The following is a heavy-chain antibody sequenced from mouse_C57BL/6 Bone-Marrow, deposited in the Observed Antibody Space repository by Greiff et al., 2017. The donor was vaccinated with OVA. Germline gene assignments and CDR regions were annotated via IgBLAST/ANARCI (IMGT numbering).Heavy chain of an antibody. D-gene: IGHD4-1*01. CDR1: GFSFNTYA. J-gene: IGHJ4*01. CDR3: VRPLITETNYAMDY. CDR2: IRSKSNNYAT. Sequence: EVKLVESGGGLVQPKGSLKLSCAASGFSFNTYAMNWVRQAPGKGLEWVARIRSKSNNYATYYADSVKDRFTISRDDSESMLYLQMNNLKTEDTAMYYCVRPLITETNYAMDYWGQGTSVTVSS. V-gene: IGHV10-1*01.